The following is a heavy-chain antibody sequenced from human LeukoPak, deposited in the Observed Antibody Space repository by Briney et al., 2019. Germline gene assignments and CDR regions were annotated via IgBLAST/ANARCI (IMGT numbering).Heavy chain of an antibody. CDR2: INHSGST. D-gene: IGHD3-10*01. V-gene: IGHV4-34*01. CDR1: GGSFSGYY. Sequence: SETLSLTCAVYGGSFSGYYWSWIRQPPGKGLEWIGEINHSGSTNYNPSLKSRVTISVDTSKNQFSLKLSSVTAADTAVYYCARHQRVYGSGSYVYWGQGTLVTVSS. CDR3: ARHQRVYGSGSYVY. J-gene: IGHJ4*02.